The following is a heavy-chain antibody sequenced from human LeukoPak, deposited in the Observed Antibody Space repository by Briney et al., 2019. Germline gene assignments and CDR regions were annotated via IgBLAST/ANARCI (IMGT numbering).Heavy chain of an antibody. J-gene: IGHJ4*02. D-gene: IGHD1-26*01. Sequence: ASVKVSCKASGYTFTSYGISWVRQAPGQGLKWMGWISAYNGNTNYAQKLQGRVTMTTDTSTSTAYMELRSLRSDDTAVYYCARDSPHFIVGATLGDYWGQGTLVTVSS. CDR1: GYTFTSYG. V-gene: IGHV1-18*01. CDR2: ISAYNGNT. CDR3: ARDSPHFIVGATLGDY.